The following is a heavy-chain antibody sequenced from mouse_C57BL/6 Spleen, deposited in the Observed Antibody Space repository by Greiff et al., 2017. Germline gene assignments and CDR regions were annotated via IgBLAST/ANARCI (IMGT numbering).Heavy chain of an antibody. J-gene: IGHJ2*01. CDR3: AYYSNRLDY. V-gene: IGHV14-3*01. Sequence: VQLQQSVAELVRPGASVKLSCTASGFNIQNTYMHWVKQRPEQGLEWIGRIDPANGNTKYAPKFQGKATITADTSSNTAYLQLSSLTSEDTAIYYCAYYSNRLDYWGQGTTLTVSS. CDR2: IDPANGNT. D-gene: IGHD2-5*01. CDR1: GFNIQNTY.